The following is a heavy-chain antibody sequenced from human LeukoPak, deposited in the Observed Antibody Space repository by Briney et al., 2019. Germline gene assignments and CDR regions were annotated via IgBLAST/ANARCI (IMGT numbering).Heavy chain of an antibody. J-gene: IGHJ6*03. CDR2: ISSSSSII. CDR1: GFTFSSYS. V-gene: IGHV3-48*01. Sequence: PGGSLRLSCAASGFTFSSYSMNWVRQAPGKGLEWVSYISSSSSIIYYADSVKGRFTISRDNAKNSLYLQMNSLRAEDTAVYYCARDARVTTGYYYYYMDVWGKGTTVTVSS. D-gene: IGHD4-11*01. CDR3: ARDARVTTGYYYYYMDV.